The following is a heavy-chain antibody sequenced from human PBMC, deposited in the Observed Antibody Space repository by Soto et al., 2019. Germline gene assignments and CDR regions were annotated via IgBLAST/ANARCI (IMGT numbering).Heavy chain of an antibody. V-gene: IGHV3-73*01. J-gene: IGHJ4*02. Sequence: GGSLRLSCAASGFTFSGSVMHWVRQASGKPLEWVGRIGMKSNNFATAYAASVKGRFSISRDDSANMAYLQMNSLKTEDTAVYYCSRQDCSGDASLHPNWGQGTLVTVSP. CDR1: GFTFSGSV. CDR3: SRQDCSGDASLHPN. D-gene: IGHD2-15*01. CDR2: IGMKSNNFAT.